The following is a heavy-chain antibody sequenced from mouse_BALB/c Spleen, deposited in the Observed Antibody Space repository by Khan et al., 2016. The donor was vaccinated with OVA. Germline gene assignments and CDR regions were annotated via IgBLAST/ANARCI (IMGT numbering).Heavy chain of an antibody. CDR1: GYSITSGYA. Sequence: EVKLEVSGPGLVKTSQSLSLTCTVTGYSITSGYAWNWIRQFPGNKLEWMGFISYSDFNNYNSYLKSRISITRDTSKNQFFLQLSSVPTEDTATLSCARINYFVDYFDYWGQGATLTVPS. D-gene: IGHD1-1*01. CDR3: ARINYFVDYFDY. J-gene: IGHJ2*01. V-gene: IGHV3-2*02. CDR2: ISYSDFN.